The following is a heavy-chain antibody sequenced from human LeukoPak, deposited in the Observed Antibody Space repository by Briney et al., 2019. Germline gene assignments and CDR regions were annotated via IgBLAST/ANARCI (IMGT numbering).Heavy chain of an antibody. V-gene: IGHV3-30-3*01. D-gene: IGHD3-3*01. Sequence: GGSLRLSCAASGFTFSSYAMHWVRQAPGKGLEWVAVVSYDGSNKYYADSVKGRFTISRDNSKNTLYLQMNSLRAEDTAVYYCAPLRFLEWTPYYMDVWGKGTTVTVSS. CDR2: VSYDGSNK. J-gene: IGHJ6*03. CDR3: APLRFLEWTPYYMDV. CDR1: GFTFSSYA.